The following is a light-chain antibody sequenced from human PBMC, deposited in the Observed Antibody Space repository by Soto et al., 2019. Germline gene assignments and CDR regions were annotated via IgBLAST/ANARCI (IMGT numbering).Light chain of an antibody. J-gene: IGLJ2*01. CDR2: KDS. CDR3: LSADSSGTYVV. V-gene: IGLV3-16*01. CDR1: ALPKKY. Sequence: SYELTQPPSVSVSLGQMARITCSGEALPKKYAYWYQQKPGQFPVLVIYKDSERSSGIPERFSGSSSGTIVTLTISGVQAEDEADYYCLSADSSGTYVVFGGGTKVTVL.